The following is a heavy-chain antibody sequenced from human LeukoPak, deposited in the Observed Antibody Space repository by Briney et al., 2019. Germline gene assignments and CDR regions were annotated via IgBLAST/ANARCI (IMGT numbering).Heavy chain of an antibody. CDR3: ARDSVGATNYFDY. Sequence: PGGSLRLSCAASGFTFADYGVSWVRQAPGRGLEWVSGTNWNGRSIGYADSVKGRFTISRDNSKNTLYLQMNSLRAEDTAVYYCARDSVGATNYFDYWGQGTLVTVSS. CDR1: GFTFADYG. V-gene: IGHV3-20*04. D-gene: IGHD1-26*01. CDR2: TNWNGRSI. J-gene: IGHJ4*02.